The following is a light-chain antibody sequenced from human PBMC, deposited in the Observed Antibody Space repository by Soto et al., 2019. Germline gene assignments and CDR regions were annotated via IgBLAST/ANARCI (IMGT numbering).Light chain of an antibody. Sequence: QSALTQPRSVSGSPGQSVTISCTGTSSDVGGYNYVSWYQQHPGKAPKLMIYYVSKRPSGVPDRFSGSKSGNTASLTISGLEAEDEADYYCCSYAGSYTSFGTGTKLTVL. CDR1: SSDVGGYNY. CDR2: YVS. CDR3: CSYAGSYTS. J-gene: IGLJ1*01. V-gene: IGLV2-11*01.